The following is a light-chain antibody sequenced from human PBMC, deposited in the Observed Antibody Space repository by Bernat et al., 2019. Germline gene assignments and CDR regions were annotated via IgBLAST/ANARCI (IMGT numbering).Light chain of an antibody. Sequence: DIVMIQSPDSLAVSLGERATINCRSSQSVLYKSNKKNYLAWYQKKPGQPPKLLIYWASTRESGVPDRFSGSGSGTDFTLTISSLQAEDVAVYYCQQYYTTPTFGPGTKVNIK. CDR2: WAS. V-gene: IGKV4-1*01. CDR3: QQYYTTPT. CDR1: QSVLYKSNKKNY. J-gene: IGKJ3*01.